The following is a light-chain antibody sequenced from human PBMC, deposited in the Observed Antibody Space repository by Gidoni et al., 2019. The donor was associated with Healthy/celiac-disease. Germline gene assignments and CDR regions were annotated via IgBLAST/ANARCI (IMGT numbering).Light chain of an antibody. CDR1: QSVSSY. V-gene: IGKV3-11*01. CDR2: DAS. J-gene: IGKJ5*01. Sequence: EIVLTQSPATLSLSPGERATLSCRASQSVSSYLAWYQQKPGQAPRLLIYDASNRATGIPARFSGSGSGTDFTLTISSPEPEDFAVYYCQQRSAGITFGQGTRLEIK. CDR3: QQRSAGIT.